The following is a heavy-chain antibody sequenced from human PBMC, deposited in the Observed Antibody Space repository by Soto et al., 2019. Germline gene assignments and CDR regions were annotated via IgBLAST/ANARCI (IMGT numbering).Heavy chain of an antibody. J-gene: IGHJ6*02. CDR2: IYPGDSDT. V-gene: IGHV5-51*01. Sequence: GYSLKISCQCSGYSFASYWIGWVLQMPGKGLEWMGIIYPGDSDTKYSPSFQGQVTISADKSISTAYLQWSSLKASDSAMYYCARHDSAGWCEDNYYAFDVWVQATTVTVSS. CDR3: ARHDSAGWCEDNYYAFDV. D-gene: IGHD3-22*01. CDR1: GYSFASYW.